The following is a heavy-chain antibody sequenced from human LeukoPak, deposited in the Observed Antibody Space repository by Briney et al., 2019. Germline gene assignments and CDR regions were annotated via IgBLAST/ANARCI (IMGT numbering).Heavy chain of an antibody. D-gene: IGHD6-6*01. CDR1: GYTFTSYY. Sequence: ASVKVSCKASGYTFTSYYMHWVRQAPGQGLEWMGIINPSGGSTSYAQKFQGRVTMTRDTSTGTVYMELSSLGSEDTAVYYCARGLYSSSRGYYFDYWGQGTLVTVSS. CDR3: ARGLYSSSRGYYFDY. V-gene: IGHV1-46*01. CDR2: INPSGGST. J-gene: IGHJ4*02.